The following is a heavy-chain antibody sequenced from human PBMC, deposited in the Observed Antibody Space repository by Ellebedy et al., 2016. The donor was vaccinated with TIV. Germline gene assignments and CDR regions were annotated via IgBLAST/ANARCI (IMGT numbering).Heavy chain of an antibody. V-gene: IGHV4-39*02. CDR1: NGSFSSSDSY. D-gene: IGHD6-19*01. J-gene: IGHJ3*01. Sequence: SETLSLXCTVSNGSFSSSDSYWGWIRQPPGKGLEWIGSVYYSGTTYRKPSLKSRVTISVDTSKNQFSLKLNSVTAADTAMYYCARVDTSGRSRAAFDLWGQGTMVTVSA. CDR3: ARVDTSGRSRAAFDL. CDR2: VYYSGTT.